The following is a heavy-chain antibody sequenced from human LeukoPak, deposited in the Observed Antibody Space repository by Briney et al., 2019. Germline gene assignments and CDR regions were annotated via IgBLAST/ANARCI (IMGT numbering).Heavy chain of an antibody. J-gene: IGHJ3*02. V-gene: IGHV3-7*01. D-gene: IGHD1-14*01. CDR3: ARGPGDFDASDI. Sequence: GGSLRLSCEASGFTFTSYWMSWVRQAPGKGPEWVAHIKENGNEQYYADSVKGRFTIPRDNVKQSLGLQMNSLRVEDTAVYYCARGPGDFDASDIWGQGTMVTVSS. CDR2: IKENGNEQ. CDR1: GFTFTSYW.